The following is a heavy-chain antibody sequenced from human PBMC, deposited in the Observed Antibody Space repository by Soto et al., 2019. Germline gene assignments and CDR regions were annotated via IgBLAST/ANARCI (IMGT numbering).Heavy chain of an antibody. D-gene: IGHD3-9*01. CDR1: GYTFTSYG. J-gene: IGHJ5*01. CDR3: ARVGESLQYFDWLLDS. CDR2: ISAYNGNT. V-gene: IGHV1-18*01. Sequence: GASVKVSCKASGYTFTSYGISWVRQAPGQGLEWMGWISAYNGNTNYAQKLQGRVTMTTDTSTSTAYMELRSLRSDDTAVYYCARVGESLQYFDWLLDSCGQGTLLTVSS.